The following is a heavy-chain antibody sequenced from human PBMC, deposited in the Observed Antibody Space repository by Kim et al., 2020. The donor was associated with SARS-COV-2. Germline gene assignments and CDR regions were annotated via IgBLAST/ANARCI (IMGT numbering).Heavy chain of an antibody. CDR3: ARGAGFGVVTRSDY. D-gene: IGHD3-3*01. J-gene: IGHJ4*02. Sequence: AQKFQCRVTMTRNTSISTAYMELSSLRSEDTAVYYCARGAGFGVVTRSDYWGQGTLVTVSS. V-gene: IGHV1-8*01.